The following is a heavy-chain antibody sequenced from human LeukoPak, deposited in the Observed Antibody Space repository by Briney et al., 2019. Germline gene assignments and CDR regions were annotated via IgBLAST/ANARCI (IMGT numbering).Heavy chain of an antibody. CDR3: GRYYVMDV. CDR1: GFTFSTYV. Sequence: GGSLRLSCAASGFTFSTYVMNWVRQAPGKGLEWVSTISDSGGSTYYADSVKGRFTISRDNSKSTLYLQMDSLRAEDTAVYYCGRYYVMDVWGQGTSVTVSS. J-gene: IGHJ6*02. V-gene: IGHV3-23*01. CDR2: ISDSGGST.